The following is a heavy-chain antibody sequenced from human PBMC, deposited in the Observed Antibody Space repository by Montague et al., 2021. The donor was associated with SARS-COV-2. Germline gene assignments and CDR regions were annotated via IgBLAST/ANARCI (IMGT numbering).Heavy chain of an antibody. CDR2: IYYSGST. Sequence: SETLSLTCTVSGGSISSSSYYWGWIRQPPGKGLEWIGSIYYSGSTYYNPSLKSRVTISVDTSKNQFSLKLSTVTAADTAVYYCVRCRAERYVDWTELDAHVKPCYFDFWGQGTLVTVSS. CDR3: VRCRAERYVDWTELDAHVKPCYFDF. J-gene: IGHJ4*02. CDR1: GGSISSSSYY. D-gene: IGHD3-9*01. V-gene: IGHV4-39*01.